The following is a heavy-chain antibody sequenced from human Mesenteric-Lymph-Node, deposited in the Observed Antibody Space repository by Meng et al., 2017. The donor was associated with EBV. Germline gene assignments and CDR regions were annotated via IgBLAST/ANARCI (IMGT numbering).Heavy chain of an antibody. V-gene: IGHV3-74*01. CDR2: ISSDGSST. CDR1: GFTFSSYW. J-gene: IGHJ4*02. D-gene: IGHD3-16*01. Sequence: QLVASGGGLVKPGGSLRLSCAASGFTFSSYWMHWVRQAPGEGLVWVSRISSDGSSTRYADSVKGRLTISRDNAKDTLYVQMNSLRAEDTAVYYCAREGSAYDFDYWGQGTLVTVSS. CDR3: AREGSAYDFDY.